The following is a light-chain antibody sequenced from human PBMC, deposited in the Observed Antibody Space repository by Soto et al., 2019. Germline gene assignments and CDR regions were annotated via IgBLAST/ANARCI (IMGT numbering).Light chain of an antibody. CDR2: AAS. V-gene: IGKV3-20*01. Sequence: EIVLTQSPGTLSLSPGERATLSCRASQSDSGSYLAWYQQKPGQAPRLLISAASSRATGIPDRFSGSGSGTDFTLTISRLEPEDFAVYYCQQYGSSPPITFGQGTRLEIK. J-gene: IGKJ5*01. CDR1: QSDSGSY. CDR3: QQYGSSPPIT.